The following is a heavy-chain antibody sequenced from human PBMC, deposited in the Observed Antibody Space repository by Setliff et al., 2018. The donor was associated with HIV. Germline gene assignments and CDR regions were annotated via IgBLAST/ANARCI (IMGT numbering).Heavy chain of an antibody. Sequence: ASVKVSCKASGYTFTGYYMHWVRQAPGQGLEWMGRIDPNSGGTNYAQKFQGRVTMTRDTSISTAYTELSRLRSDDTAVYYCARTLLRDTAMASGPDYWGQGTLVTVSS. CDR1: GYTFTGYY. D-gene: IGHD5-18*01. J-gene: IGHJ4*02. CDR3: ARTLLRDTAMASGPDY. CDR2: IDPNSGGT. V-gene: IGHV1-2*06.